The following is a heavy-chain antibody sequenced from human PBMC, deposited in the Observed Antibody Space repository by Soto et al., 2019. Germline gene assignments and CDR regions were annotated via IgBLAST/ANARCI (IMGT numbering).Heavy chain of an antibody. J-gene: IGHJ4*02. CDR1: GGSVSSGSYY. CDR2: IYYSGST. CDR3: ARDLSGSFDY. D-gene: IGHD3-9*01. Sequence: NPSETLSLTCTVSGGSVSSGSYYWSWIRQPPGKGLEWIGYIYYSGSTNYNPSLKSRVTISVDTSKNQFSLKLSSVTAADTAVHYCARDLSGSFDYWGQGTLVTVSS. V-gene: IGHV4-61*01.